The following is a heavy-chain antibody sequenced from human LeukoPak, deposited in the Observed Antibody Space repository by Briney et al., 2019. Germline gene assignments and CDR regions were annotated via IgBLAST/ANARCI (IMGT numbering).Heavy chain of an antibody. V-gene: IGHV3-74*01. Sequence: GGSLRLSCAASGLTFSSYAMHWVRRTSGKGLVWVSRISHDGFISYADSVKGRFTISRDNAENTLILQMNSLRAEDTAVYYCARDWVYKIDYWGRGTLVTVSS. CDR1: GLTFSSYA. CDR2: ISHDGFI. J-gene: IGHJ4*02. D-gene: IGHD5-24*01. CDR3: ARDWVYKIDY.